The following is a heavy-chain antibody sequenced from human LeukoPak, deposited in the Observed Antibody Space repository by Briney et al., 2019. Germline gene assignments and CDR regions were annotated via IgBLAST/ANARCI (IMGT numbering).Heavy chain of an antibody. Sequence: GGSLRLSCAASGFTFSSYSMNWVRQAPGKGPEWVSSISSSSSYIYYADSVKGRFTISRDNAKNSLYLQMNSLRAEDTAVYYCARDFQRGYSGYNIFDYWGQGTLVTVSS. D-gene: IGHD5-12*01. V-gene: IGHV3-21*01. J-gene: IGHJ4*02. CDR1: GFTFSSYS. CDR2: ISSSSSYI. CDR3: ARDFQRGYSGYNIFDY.